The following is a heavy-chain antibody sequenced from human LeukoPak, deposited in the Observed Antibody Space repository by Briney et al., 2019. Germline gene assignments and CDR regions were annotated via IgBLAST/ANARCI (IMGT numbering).Heavy chain of an antibody. V-gene: IGHV3-64*01. Sequence: GGSLRLSCAASGFTFSSYAMHWVRQAPGKGLEYVSAISSNGGSTYYANSVKGRFTISRGNSKNTLYLQMGSLRAEDMAVYYCAREGGYCSGGSCYRYFDLWGRGTLVTLSS. D-gene: IGHD2-15*01. CDR3: AREGGYCSGGSCYRYFDL. CDR1: GFTFSSYA. J-gene: IGHJ2*01. CDR2: ISSNGGST.